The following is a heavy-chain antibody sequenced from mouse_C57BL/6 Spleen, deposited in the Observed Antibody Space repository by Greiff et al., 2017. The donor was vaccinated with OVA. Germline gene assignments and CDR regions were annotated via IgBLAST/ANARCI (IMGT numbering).Heavy chain of an antibody. D-gene: IGHD1-1*01. V-gene: IGHV1-53*01. CDR3: ARSYGSSYVPRYYFDY. Sequence: QVQLKQPGTELVKPGASVKLSCKASGYTFTSYWMHWVKQRPGQGLEWIGNINPSNGGTNYNEKFKSKATLTVDKSSSTAYMQLSSLTSEDSAVYYCARSYGSSYVPRYYFDYWGQGTTLTVSS. CDR2: INPSNGGT. J-gene: IGHJ2*01. CDR1: GYTFTSYW.